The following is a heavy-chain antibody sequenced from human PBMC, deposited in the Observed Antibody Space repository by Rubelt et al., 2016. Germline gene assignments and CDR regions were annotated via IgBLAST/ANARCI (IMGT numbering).Heavy chain of an antibody. D-gene: IGHD5-12*01. CDR1: GGSIGSRADY. V-gene: IGHV4-61*05. Sequence: QLQLQESGPGLVKPSETLSLTCTVSGGSIGSRADYWWGWIRQPPGKGLEWIGYIYYSGSTNYNPSLKSRVTISVDTSKNQFSLKLSSVTAADTAVYYCARDSGYGLEPFGIDYWGQGTLVTVSS. J-gene: IGHJ4*02. CDR2: IYYSGST. CDR3: ARDSGYGLEPFGIDY.